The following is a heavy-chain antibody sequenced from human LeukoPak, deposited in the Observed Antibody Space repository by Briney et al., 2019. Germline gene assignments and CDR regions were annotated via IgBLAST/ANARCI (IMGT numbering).Heavy chain of an antibody. Sequence: SETLSLTCTASGGSISSSTYYWDWIRQPPGKGLEWIGSIYYSGSTYYNPSLKSRVTMSVDTSKNQFSLRLSSVIAADTAVYYCARDKRGDGYGDFDYWGQGTLVTVSS. D-gene: IGHD5-24*01. CDR3: ARDKRGDGYGDFDY. J-gene: IGHJ4*02. V-gene: IGHV4-39*07. CDR1: GGSISSSTYY. CDR2: IYYSGST.